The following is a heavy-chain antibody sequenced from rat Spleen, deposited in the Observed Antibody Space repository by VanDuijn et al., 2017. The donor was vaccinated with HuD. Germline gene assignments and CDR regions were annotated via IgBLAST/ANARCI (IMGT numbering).Heavy chain of an antibody. V-gene: IGHV5-31*01. D-gene: IGHD1-11*01. CDR2: ITNTGGST. J-gene: IGHJ3*01. Sequence: EVQLVESGGGLVQPGRSLKLSCAASGFNFNDYWMTWIRQAPGKGLEWVASITNTGGSTYYPDSVKGRFTISRDNAKSTLYLQMDSLRSEDTATYYCARHGLWRVRDGWFAYWGQGTLVTVSS. CDR1: GFNFNDYW. CDR3: ARHGLWRVRDGWFAY.